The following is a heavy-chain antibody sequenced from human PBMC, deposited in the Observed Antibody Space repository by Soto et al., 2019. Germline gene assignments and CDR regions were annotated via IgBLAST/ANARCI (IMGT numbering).Heavy chain of an antibody. J-gene: IGHJ4*02. CDR1: GFTFSSYA. CDR3: VKTLQYSYGLPH. V-gene: IGHV3-64D*06. D-gene: IGHD5-18*01. Sequence: GGSLRLSCAASGFTFSSYAMHWVRQAPGKGLEYVSAISGNGGSTYSANSVKGRFTISRENSKNTLYLQMSSLRAEDTAVYYCVKTLQYSYGLPHWGQGTLVTVSS. CDR2: ISGNGGST.